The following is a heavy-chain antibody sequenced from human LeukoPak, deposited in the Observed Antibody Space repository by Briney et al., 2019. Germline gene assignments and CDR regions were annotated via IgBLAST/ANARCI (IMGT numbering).Heavy chain of an antibody. CDR2: INHSGST. CDR1: GGSISSGGYS. CDR3: ARGGYYDSSGYYYRLGDYFDY. D-gene: IGHD3-22*01. V-gene: IGHV4-30-2*01. J-gene: IGHJ4*02. Sequence: PSQTLSLTCAVSGGSISSGGYSWSWIRQPPGKGLEWIGYINHSGSTYYNPSLKSRVTISVDRSKNQFSLKLSSVTAADTAVYYCARGGYYDSSGYYYRLGDYFDYWGQGTLVTVSS.